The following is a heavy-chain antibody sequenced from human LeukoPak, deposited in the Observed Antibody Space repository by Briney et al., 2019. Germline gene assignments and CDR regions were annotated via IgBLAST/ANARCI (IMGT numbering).Heavy chain of an antibody. CDR3: ARFILSAAGSHFDS. V-gene: IGHV4-59*11. Sequence: SETLSLTCTVSGGSISRHYWGWIRQSPGKGLEWIGYMFEGGTTSYNPSLKSRVTMSRDTSKNQFSLKMTSVTAADTSVYYCARFILSAAGSHFDSWGQGTLVIVSS. CDR2: MFEGGTT. D-gene: IGHD2-15*01. CDR1: GGSISRHY. J-gene: IGHJ4*02.